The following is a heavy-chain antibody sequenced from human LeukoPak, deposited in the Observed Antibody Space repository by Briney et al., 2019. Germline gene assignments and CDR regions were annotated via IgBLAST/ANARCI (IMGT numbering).Heavy chain of an antibody. Sequence: ASVKVSCKASGGTFSRYAISWVRQAPGQGLEWLGWISGYDGNINYAQKFEDRVTLSTDTSTSTAYMDLTNLRSDDTAVYYCARRWELDFWGQGTLVTVSS. CDR3: ARRWELDF. V-gene: IGHV1-18*01. CDR1: GGTFSRYA. J-gene: IGHJ4*02. CDR2: ISGYDGNI. D-gene: IGHD1-26*01.